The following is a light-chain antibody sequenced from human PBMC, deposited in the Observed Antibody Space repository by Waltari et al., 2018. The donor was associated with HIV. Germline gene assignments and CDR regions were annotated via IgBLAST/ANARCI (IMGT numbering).Light chain of an antibody. J-gene: IGLJ2*01. Sequence: SYVLTQPPSVSVAPGQTARVTCGGSDTGGESVHWYQQKPGQAPILIIYSDSDRPSGIPERFSGSNSGNAATLTISRVEVGDEADYYCQVWDSNSEHVVFGEGTKLTVL. CDR1: DTGGES. CDR2: SDS. V-gene: IGLV3-21*04. CDR3: QVWDSNSEHVV.